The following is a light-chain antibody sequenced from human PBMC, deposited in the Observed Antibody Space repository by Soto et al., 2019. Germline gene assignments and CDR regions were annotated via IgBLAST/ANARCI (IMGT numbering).Light chain of an antibody. CDR3: GAWDDSLSAGV. CDR2: DNN. V-gene: IGLV1-51*01. J-gene: IGLJ3*02. CDR1: SFNVGSNH. Sequence: QSVLTQPPSVSAAPGQTVSVSCSGNSFNVGSNHVSWYQQFPGTAPKLVIYDNNKRPSGIPDRFSGSKSGTSATLGITGLQTGDEADYYCGAWDDSLSAGVFGGGTQLTVL.